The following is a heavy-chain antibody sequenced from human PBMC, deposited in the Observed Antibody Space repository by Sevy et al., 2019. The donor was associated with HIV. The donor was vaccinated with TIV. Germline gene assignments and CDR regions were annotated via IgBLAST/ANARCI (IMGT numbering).Heavy chain of an antibody. CDR3: AKDRGGSLDY. J-gene: IGHJ4*02. D-gene: IGHD1-26*01. Sequence: GGSLRLSCAASGFTFKSSAMSWVRQAPGKGLEWVSLICGSGGCTYYADSVKGRFTISRDNSKNTLYLQMNSLRAEDTAIYYCAKDRGGSLDYWGQGTLVTVSS. CDR1: GFTFKSSA. V-gene: IGHV3-23*01. CDR2: ICGSGGCT.